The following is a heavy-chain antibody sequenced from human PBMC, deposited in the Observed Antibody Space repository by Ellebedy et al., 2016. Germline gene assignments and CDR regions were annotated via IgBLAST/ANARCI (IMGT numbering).Heavy chain of an antibody. CDR3: ARGEGGSGGSWGIKNWYFDL. Sequence: SETLSLTCTVSGGSISSYYWSWIRQPPGKGLEWIGYIYYSGSTNYTPSLKSRVTISVDTSKNQFSLKLSSVTAAATAVYDCARGEGGSGGSWGIKNWYFDLWGHGTLVTVSS. CDR2: IYYSGST. D-gene: IGHD2-15*01. CDR1: GGSISSYY. V-gene: IGHV4-59*01. J-gene: IGHJ2*01.